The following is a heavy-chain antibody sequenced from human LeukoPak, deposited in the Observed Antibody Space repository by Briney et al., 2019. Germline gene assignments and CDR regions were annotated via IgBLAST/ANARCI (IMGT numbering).Heavy chain of an antibody. V-gene: IGHV1-2*02. Sequence: ASVKVSCKTSGYTFTGYYMHWVRQAPGQGLEWLGWINPNNGGTNYAQKFQGRVTMTRDTSISTAYMRLSRLLPGDTAVYYCARDQSNGYNPIDYWGQGTLVTVSS. D-gene: IGHD5-24*01. J-gene: IGHJ4*02. CDR3: ARDQSNGYNPIDY. CDR2: INPNNGGT. CDR1: GYTFTGYY.